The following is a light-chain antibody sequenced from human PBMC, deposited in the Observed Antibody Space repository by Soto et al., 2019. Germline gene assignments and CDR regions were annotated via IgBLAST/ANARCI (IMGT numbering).Light chain of an antibody. CDR3: SSYTSGTTLKV. CDR2: EVS. Sequence: QSVLTQPASVSGSPGQSITISCTGTSSDVGDYNYVSWYQQRPGEAPKLLIYEVSNRPSGVSNRFSGSKSGNTASLTISGLQAEDEADYYCSSYTSGTTLKVFGGGTKVTVL. J-gene: IGLJ3*02. V-gene: IGLV2-14*01. CDR1: SSDVGDYNY.